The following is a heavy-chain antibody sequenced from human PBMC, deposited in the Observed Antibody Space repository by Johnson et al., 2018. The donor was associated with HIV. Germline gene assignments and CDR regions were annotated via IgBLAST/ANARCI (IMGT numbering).Heavy chain of an antibody. J-gene: IGHJ3*01. D-gene: IGHD3-22*01. Sequence: QVQLVESGGGLVQPGGSLRLSCAASGFTFSSYDIHWVRQAPGKGLEWVAVISYDGSNKYYADSVKGRFTISRDNSKNTLYLQMNSLRAEDTAVYYCAGVDRGAFDLWGHGTLVTVSS. V-gene: IGHV3-30-3*01. CDR3: AGVDRGAFDL. CDR1: GFTFSSYD. CDR2: ISYDGSNK.